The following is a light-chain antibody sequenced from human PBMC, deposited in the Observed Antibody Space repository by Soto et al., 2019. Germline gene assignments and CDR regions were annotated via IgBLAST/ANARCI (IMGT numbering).Light chain of an antibody. CDR2: GAS. CDR1: QSVSSY. Sequence: IVLTQSLCTVSLSPGERAPLSCRASQSVSSYLAWYQQKPGQAPRLLIYGASTRATGIPARFSGSGSGTEFTLTISSLQSEDFAVYYCQQYNNWPPWTFAQGSMVDI. V-gene: IGKV3-15*01. CDR3: QQYNNWPPWT. J-gene: IGKJ1*01.